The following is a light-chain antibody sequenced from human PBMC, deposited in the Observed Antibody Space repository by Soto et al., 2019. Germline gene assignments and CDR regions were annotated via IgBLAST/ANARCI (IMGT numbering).Light chain of an antibody. J-gene: IGKJ1*01. V-gene: IGKV1-39*01. Sequence: DIQLTQSPSCLSASVGDRVTITCRASQPIGSHLNWFQHKAGKAPKLLIYGGSTLIGGVPSRFSASGSVTDFTLTINSLQPEDFATYFCQKSYSPPWTFGQGTKVEIK. CDR3: QKSYSPPWT. CDR1: QPIGSH. CDR2: GGS.